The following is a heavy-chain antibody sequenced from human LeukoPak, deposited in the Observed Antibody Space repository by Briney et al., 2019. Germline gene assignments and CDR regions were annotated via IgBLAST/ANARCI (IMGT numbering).Heavy chain of an antibody. CDR1: GFTFSSYG. CDR3: ARVEMTTAPEYAFDI. Sequence: GGSLRLSCAASGFTFSSYGMHWIRQAPGKGLEWVSSITGSGTYKYFADSVKGRFTISRDNAKNSVYLQMNSLRAEDTAVYFCARVEMTTAPEYAFDIWGQGTIVTVSS. J-gene: IGHJ3*02. CDR2: ITGSGTYK. V-gene: IGHV3-21*01. D-gene: IGHD5-24*01.